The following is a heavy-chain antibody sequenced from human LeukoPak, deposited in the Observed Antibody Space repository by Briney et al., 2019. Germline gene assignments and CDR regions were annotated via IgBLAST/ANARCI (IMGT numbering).Heavy chain of an antibody. CDR1: GFSFTNYA. J-gene: IGHJ4*02. Sequence: GGSLRLSCAASGFSFTNYAMSWVRQAPARGPEWLSSMKGGGETFYADSVKGRFTISRDNSKSTLILQMNSLRVEDTALYYCTKRVKYGGTWDHFADWGQGTLVTVSS. V-gene: IGHV3-23*01. D-gene: IGHD1-26*01. CDR2: MKGGGET. CDR3: TKRVKYGGTWDHFAD.